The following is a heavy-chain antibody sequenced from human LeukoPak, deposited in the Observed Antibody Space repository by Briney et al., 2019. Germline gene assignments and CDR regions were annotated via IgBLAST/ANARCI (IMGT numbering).Heavy chain of an antibody. CDR2: IYSSDAT. Sequence: GGSLRLSCAASGFTLTRNHMNWVRQVPGKGLEWVSIIYSSDATYYADSVKGRFTISRDNSKNTLYLQMNSLRAEDTAVYYCATSNPYYYYMDVWGKGTTVTVSS. CDR3: ATSNPYYYYMDV. CDR1: GFTLTRNH. J-gene: IGHJ6*03. V-gene: IGHV3-66*02.